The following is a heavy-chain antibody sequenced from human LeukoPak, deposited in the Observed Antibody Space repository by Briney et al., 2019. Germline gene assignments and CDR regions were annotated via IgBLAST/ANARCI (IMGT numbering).Heavy chain of an antibody. CDR2: ISWNSGSI. D-gene: IGHD2/OR15-2a*01. CDR1: GFTFDDYA. V-gene: IGHV3-9*01. Sequence: GGSLRLSCAASGFTFDDYAMHWVRQAPGKGLEWVSGISWNSGSIGYADSVKGRFTISGDNAKNSLYLQMNSLRAEDTALYYCAKDRGVVTGERDFDYWGQGTLVTVSS. J-gene: IGHJ4*02. CDR3: AKDRGVVTGERDFDY.